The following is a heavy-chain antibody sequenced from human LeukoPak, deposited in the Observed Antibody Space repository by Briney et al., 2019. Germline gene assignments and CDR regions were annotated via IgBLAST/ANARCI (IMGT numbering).Heavy chain of an antibody. D-gene: IGHD5-24*01. CDR1: GYTFTSYD. J-gene: IGHJ6*03. CDR3: AGATIRGYYYYMDV. Sequence: ASVKVSCKASGYTFTSYDINWVRQATGQGLEWMGWMNPNSGNTGYAQKFQGRVTMTRNTSISTAYMELSSLRSEDTAVYYCAGATIRGYYYYMDVWGNGTTVTVSS. CDR2: MNPNSGNT. V-gene: IGHV1-8*01.